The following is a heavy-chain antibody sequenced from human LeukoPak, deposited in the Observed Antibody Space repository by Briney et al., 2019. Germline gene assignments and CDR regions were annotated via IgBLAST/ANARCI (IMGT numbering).Heavy chain of an antibody. Sequence: GGSLRLSCAASGFTFSSYSMNWVRQAPGKGLEWVSAITGGGDTTYYADSVKGRLTISRDNSKNTLYLQMNNLRAEDTAIYYCAKAANYDILTGYYLDYWGQGTLVTVSS. CDR1: GFTFSSYS. CDR3: AKAANYDILTGYYLDY. V-gene: IGHV3-23*01. CDR2: ITGGGDTT. D-gene: IGHD3-9*01. J-gene: IGHJ4*02.